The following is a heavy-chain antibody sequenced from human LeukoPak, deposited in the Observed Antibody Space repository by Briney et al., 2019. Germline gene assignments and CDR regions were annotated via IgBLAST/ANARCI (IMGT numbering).Heavy chain of an antibody. D-gene: IGHD6-13*01. J-gene: IGHJ5*02. CDR2: ISAYNGNT. CDR1: GYTFTSDG. V-gene: IGHV1-18*01. Sequence: GASVKVSCKASGYTFTSDGISWVRQAPGQGLEWMGWISAYNGNTNYPQKLQGRVTMTTDTSTSTAYMELRSLRSDDTAVYYCATRSRSGWLDPWGQGTLVTVSS. CDR3: ATRSRSGWLDP.